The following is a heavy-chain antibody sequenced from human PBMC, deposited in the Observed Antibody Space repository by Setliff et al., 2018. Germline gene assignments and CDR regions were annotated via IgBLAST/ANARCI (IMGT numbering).Heavy chain of an antibody. CDR2: IDHSGTT. CDR1: GGSFSGYY. D-gene: IGHD6-13*01. V-gene: IGHV4-34*01. Sequence: SETLSLTCAVYGGSFSGYYWSWIRQPPGEGPENIGEIDHSGTTSYNPSLKSRVTISVDTSKNQFSLKLRSVTAADTAVYFCARGKLRSSRWYDREGRDIWGQGTLVTVSS. CDR3: ARGKLRSSRWYDREGRDI. J-gene: IGHJ3*02.